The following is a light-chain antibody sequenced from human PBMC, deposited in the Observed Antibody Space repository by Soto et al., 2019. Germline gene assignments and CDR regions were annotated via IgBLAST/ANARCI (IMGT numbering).Light chain of an antibody. CDR2: AAS. CDR3: LQDHDDSWT. Sequence: IQMTQSPSSLSESAGDRVTITCRASQGISTYLNWYQQKPGKAPKLLIYAASNLQSGVPSRFRGSRSGTEFTLTVSSLQPGDFATYYCLQDHDDSWTFGQGTKVDTK. V-gene: IGKV1-6*01. J-gene: IGKJ1*01. CDR1: QGISTY.